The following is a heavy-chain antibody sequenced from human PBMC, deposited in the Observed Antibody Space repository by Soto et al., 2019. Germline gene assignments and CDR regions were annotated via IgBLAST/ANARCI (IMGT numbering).Heavy chain of an antibody. J-gene: IGHJ6*02. V-gene: IGHV1-69*01. D-gene: IGHD3-22*01. Sequence: GXSVNLNFEAAGNSFSRYASSWGRRETGQGLEWMGDIIPIFGTANYAQKFQGRVTITADESTSTAYMELSSLRSEDTAVYYCARAFGRDYDSSGNPAVYYYYGTHVWRQGTTVTF. CDR2: IIPIFGTA. CDR1: GNSFSRYA. CDR3: ARAFGRDYDSSGNPAVYYYYGTHV.